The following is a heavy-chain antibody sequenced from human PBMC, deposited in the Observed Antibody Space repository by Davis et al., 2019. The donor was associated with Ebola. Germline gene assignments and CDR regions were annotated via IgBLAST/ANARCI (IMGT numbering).Heavy chain of an antibody. CDR3: ASVSTGYSG. Sequence: GESLKISCVASGFTFSSYWMNWVRQAPGKGLVWVSRINSDGSSTAYADSVKGRFTISRDNVKNTLYLQMNSLRAEDTAVYYCASVSTGYSGWGHGTLVTVSS. CDR2: INSDGSST. CDR1: GFTFSSYW. V-gene: IGHV3-74*01. D-gene: IGHD2-8*02. J-gene: IGHJ4*01.